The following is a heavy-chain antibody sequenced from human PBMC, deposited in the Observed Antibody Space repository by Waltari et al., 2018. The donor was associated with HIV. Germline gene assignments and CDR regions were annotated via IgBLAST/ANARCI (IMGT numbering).Heavy chain of an antibody. CDR1: GFTLGSYG. CDR2: IWYDGSKK. V-gene: IGHV3-33*01. CDR3: ARKYSSSWGAPFDY. Sequence: QVQLVGAGGGVVQPGRSLRLSCATSGFTLGSYGMHWVRQAPGKGLGWVTVIWYDGSKKYYADSVKGRFTISRDNSKNTLYLQMNSLRIEDTAVYYCARKYSSSWGAPFDYWGQGTLVTVSS. D-gene: IGHD6-13*01. J-gene: IGHJ4*02.